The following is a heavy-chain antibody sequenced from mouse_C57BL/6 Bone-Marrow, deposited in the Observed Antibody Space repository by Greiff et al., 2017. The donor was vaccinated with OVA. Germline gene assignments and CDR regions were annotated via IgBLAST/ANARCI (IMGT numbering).Heavy chain of an antibody. CDR1: GYTFTSYW. V-gene: IGHV1-5*01. CDR2: IYPGNGDT. Sequence: EVQLQQSGTVLARPGASVKMSCKTSGYTFTSYWMHWVKQRPGQGLEWIGAIYPGNGDTSYNQKFKGKAKLTAVTSSSTAYMELSSLTTEDSAVYYCTRILLRYGDAMDYWGQGTSVTVSS. D-gene: IGHD1-1*01. CDR3: TRILLRYGDAMDY. J-gene: IGHJ4*01.